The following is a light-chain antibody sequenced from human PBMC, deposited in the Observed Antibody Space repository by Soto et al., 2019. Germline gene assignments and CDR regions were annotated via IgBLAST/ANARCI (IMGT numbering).Light chain of an antibody. V-gene: IGKV3-20*01. J-gene: IGKJ5*01. CDR2: GAS. CDR1: QSVSSSY. CDR3: QQYHTSPIT. Sequence: EKILTQSPGTLSLSTQEGATHSCRASQSVSSSYIAWYQQRPGQTPSLLIYGASTRATGIPDRFSGSGSGTHFTLTISRLEPEDFAVYYCQQYHTSPITFGQGTRLEIK.